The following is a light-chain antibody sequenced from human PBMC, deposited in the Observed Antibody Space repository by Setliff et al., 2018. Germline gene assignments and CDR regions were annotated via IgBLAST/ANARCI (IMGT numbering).Light chain of an antibody. V-gene: IGLV1-40*01. CDR3: QSYDSSLSAYVV. CDR1: SSNIGAGYD. CDR2: GNS. Sequence: QSALTQPPSVSGAPGQRVTISCTGSSSNIGAGYDVHWYQQLPGTAPKLLIYGNSNRPSGVPDRFSGSKSDTSASLAITGLQAEDEADYYCQSYDSSLSAYVVFGGGTKVTVL. J-gene: IGLJ2*01.